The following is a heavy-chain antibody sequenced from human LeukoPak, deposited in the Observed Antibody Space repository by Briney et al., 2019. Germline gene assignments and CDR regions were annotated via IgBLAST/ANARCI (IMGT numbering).Heavy chain of an antibody. Sequence: ASVKVSCKVSGYTLTELSMHWVRQAPGKGLEWMGGFDPEDGETFYAQKFQGRVTMTEDTSTDTAYMELSSLRSEDTAVYYCARNRVDYYDSSGYYGGFDYWGQGTLVTVSS. J-gene: IGHJ4*02. CDR1: GYTLTELS. CDR2: FDPEDGET. V-gene: IGHV1-24*01. D-gene: IGHD3-22*01. CDR3: ARNRVDYYDSSGYYGGFDY.